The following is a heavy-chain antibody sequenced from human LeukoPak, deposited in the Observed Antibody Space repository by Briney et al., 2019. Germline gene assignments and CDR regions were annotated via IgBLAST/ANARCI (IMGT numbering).Heavy chain of an antibody. CDR2: IGGSNGIT. V-gene: IGHV3-23*01. D-gene: IGHD5-12*01. CDR3: ARNENSGWGYLDY. CDR1: RFTFNSYA. J-gene: IGHJ4*02. Sequence: PGGSLRLSCAASRFTFNSYAMSWVRQAPGKGLEWVSVIGGSNGITLYVGSVKGRFTISRDNSKDTLYLQMNSLRAEDTAVYYCARNENSGWGYLDYWGQGTLVTVSS.